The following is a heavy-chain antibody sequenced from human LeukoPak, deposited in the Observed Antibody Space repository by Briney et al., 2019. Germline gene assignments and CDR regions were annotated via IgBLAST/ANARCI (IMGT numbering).Heavy chain of an antibody. J-gene: IGHJ5*02. CDR3: AREARSDYYDSSGYFDP. D-gene: IGHD3-22*01. V-gene: IGHV3-53*01. CDR2: IYSGGST. Sequence: GGSLRLSCAASGFTVSSNYMSWVRQAPGKGLEWVSVIYSGGSTYYADSVKGRFTISRDNSKNTLYLQMNSLRAEDTAVYYCAREARSDYYDSSGYFDPWGQGTLVTVSS. CDR1: GFTVSSNY.